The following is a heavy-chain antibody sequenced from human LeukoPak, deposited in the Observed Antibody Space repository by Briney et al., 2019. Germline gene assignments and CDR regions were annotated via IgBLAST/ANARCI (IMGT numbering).Heavy chain of an antibody. J-gene: IGHJ4*02. CDR1: GFTFSGPA. D-gene: IGHD3-22*01. CDR3: TRYYYDGSDYYYFFDY. CDR2: IRSKTNSYAT. V-gene: IGHV3-73*01. Sequence: GGSLTLSRAASGFTFSGPAMQWVRQASRKGLEWVGRIRSKTNSYATAYAASVKGRFTISRDDSKNTAYLQTNSLKTEDTALYYCTRYYYDGSDYYYFFDYWGQGTLVTVSS.